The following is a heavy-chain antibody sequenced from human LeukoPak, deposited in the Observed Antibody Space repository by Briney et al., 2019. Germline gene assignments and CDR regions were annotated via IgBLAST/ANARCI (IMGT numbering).Heavy chain of an antibody. D-gene: IGHD6-6*01. CDR2: IYTGDIT. J-gene: IGHJ4*02. CDR3: ARVGRAARDFDF. Sequence: GGSLRLSCTASGFIFSHYTMAWVRQAPGKGLEWVSVIYTGDITYYADSVKGRFTISRDNSKNTLYLQMNTLRAEDTAVYYCARVGRAARDFDFWGQGTLVTVSS. CDR1: GFIFSHYT. V-gene: IGHV3-53*01.